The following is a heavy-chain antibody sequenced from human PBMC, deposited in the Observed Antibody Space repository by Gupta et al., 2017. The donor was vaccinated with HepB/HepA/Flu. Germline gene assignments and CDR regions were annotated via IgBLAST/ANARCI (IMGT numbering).Heavy chain of an antibody. J-gene: IGHJ6*02. CDR1: GFTFDAYA. CDR2: IRGDGGST. V-gene: IGHV3-43*02. CDR3: AKDMGVYSSGWQYYYYYGMDG. D-gene: IGHD6-19*01. Sequence: EVQLVESGGGLVQPGGSLRLSCAASGFTFDAYALHWVRQAAGKGLEWVSLIRGDGGSTYYADSVKGRFTSSRDNSKNSLYLQMNSLRTEDTALYYCAKDMGVYSSGWQYYYYYGMDGWGQGTTVTVSS.